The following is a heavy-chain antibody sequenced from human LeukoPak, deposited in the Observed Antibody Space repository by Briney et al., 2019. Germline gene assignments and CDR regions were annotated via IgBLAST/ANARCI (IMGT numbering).Heavy chain of an antibody. Sequence: ASVKVSCKASGYTFTSYDINWVRQATGQGLEWMGWMNPNSGNTGYAQKFQGRVTMTRNISISTAYMELSSLRSEDTAVYYCARGGYCSSTSCYPDNWFDPWGQGTLVTVSS. D-gene: IGHD2-2*01. CDR1: GYTFTSYD. CDR2: MNPNSGNT. J-gene: IGHJ5*02. CDR3: ARGGYCSSTSCYPDNWFDP. V-gene: IGHV1-8*01.